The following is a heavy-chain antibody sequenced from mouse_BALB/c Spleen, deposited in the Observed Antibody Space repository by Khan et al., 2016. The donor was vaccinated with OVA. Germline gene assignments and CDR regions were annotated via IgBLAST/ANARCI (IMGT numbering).Heavy chain of an antibody. Sequence: EVKLEESGPSLVKPSQTLSLTCSVTGDSITSGYWNWIRKFPGNKLEYMGHIIYTGSTYYNPSLKSRISITRHTSENQYYLQLNSVTDEDTATYXCGRSSDRFAFVYWGQGTLVTVSA. CDR1: GDSITSGY. J-gene: IGHJ3*01. D-gene: IGHD2-14*01. V-gene: IGHV3-8*02. CDR3: GRSSDRFAFVY. CDR2: IIYTGST.